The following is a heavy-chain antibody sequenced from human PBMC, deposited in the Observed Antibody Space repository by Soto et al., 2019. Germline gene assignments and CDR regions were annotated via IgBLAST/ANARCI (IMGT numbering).Heavy chain of an antibody. D-gene: IGHD3-16*01. CDR2: ISYDGTNK. CDR1: GFSFRSFA. V-gene: IGHV3-30-3*01. CDR3: ARNYASEREGRWFDP. Sequence: GGSLRLSCAASGFSFRSFAIEWVRQAPGKGLEWVTHISYDGTNKIYADSVKGRFTISRDNSRNTLYLQMDSLRPEDTAVYYCARNYASEREGRWFDPWGQGALVTVSS. J-gene: IGHJ5*02.